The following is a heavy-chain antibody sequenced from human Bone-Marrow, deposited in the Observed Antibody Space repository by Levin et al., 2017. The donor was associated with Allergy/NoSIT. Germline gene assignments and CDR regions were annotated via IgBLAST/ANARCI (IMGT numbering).Heavy chain of an antibody. D-gene: IGHD2-2*01. J-gene: IGHJ4*02. CDR2: ISWDAKNT. V-gene: IGHV3-43*01. Sequence: GGSLRLSCATSGFTFKDYSMHWVRQAPGKGLEWVSFISWDAKNTDYADSVEGRFTISRDDTRSSLYLQMNNLRTEDTALYYCAKEYPCLNISCQGALGDWGQGTLVTVSS. CDR1: GFTFKDYS. CDR3: AKEYPCLNISCQGALGD.